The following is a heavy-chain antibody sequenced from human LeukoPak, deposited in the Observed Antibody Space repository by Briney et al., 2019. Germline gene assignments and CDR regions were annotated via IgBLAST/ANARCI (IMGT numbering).Heavy chain of an antibody. J-gene: IGHJ5*02. D-gene: IGHD5-24*01. V-gene: IGHV4-4*07. Sequence: SETLSLTCTVSGGSISSYYWSWIRQPAGKGLEWIGRIYTSGSTNYNPSLKSRVTISVDTSKNQFSLKLTSVTAADTAVYYCARHPSGRMWLQQGGWFDPWGQGTLVTVSS. CDR1: GGSISSYY. CDR2: IYTSGST. CDR3: ARHPSGRMWLQQGGWFDP.